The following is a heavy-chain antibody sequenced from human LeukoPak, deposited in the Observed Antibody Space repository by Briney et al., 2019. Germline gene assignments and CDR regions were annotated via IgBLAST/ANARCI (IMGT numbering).Heavy chain of an antibody. CDR3: ARLYGDYVGYFDY. J-gene: IGHJ4*02. CDR2: IIPIFGTA. Sequence: SVKVSCKASGGTFSSYAISWVRQAPGQGLEWMGGIIPIFGTANYAQKFQGRVTITADKSTSTAYMELSSLRSEDTAVYYCARLYGDYVGYFDYWGQGTLVTVSS. D-gene: IGHD4-17*01. CDR1: GGTFSSYA. V-gene: IGHV1-69*06.